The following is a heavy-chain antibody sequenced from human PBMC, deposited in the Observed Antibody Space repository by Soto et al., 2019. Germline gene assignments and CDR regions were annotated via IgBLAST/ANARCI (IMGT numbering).Heavy chain of an antibody. J-gene: IGHJ4*02. Sequence: QVQLLQSGAEVKKPGASVKISCKASGYAFAAYIIQWVRQAPGQGLEWMGWINAANGNTKIAQNFQGTVSYNREISAKTAYMELTSLTPQHTAVYYCARGGSALNRGRMLYFDNWGQGSPVTVS. CDR3: ARGGSALNRGRMLYFDN. V-gene: IGHV1-3*01. CDR1: GYAFAAYI. CDR2: INAANGNT. D-gene: IGHD3-10*01.